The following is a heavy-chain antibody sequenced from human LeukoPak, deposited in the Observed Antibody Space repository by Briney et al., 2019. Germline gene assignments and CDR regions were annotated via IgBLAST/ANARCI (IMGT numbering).Heavy chain of an antibody. CDR2: INPYNGNT. J-gene: IGHJ4*02. CDR3: ARMGAYNGVFLGAVAGTAGDFDY. D-gene: IGHD6-19*01. CDR1: GYTFTSYG. Sequence: GASVKDSCKASGYTFTSYGISWVRQAPGQGLEWMGWINPYNGNTNYAQKLQGRVTMTTDTSTSTAYMKLRSLRSDDTAVYYCARMGAYNGVFLGAVAGTAGDFDYWGQGTLVPVSS. V-gene: IGHV1-18*01.